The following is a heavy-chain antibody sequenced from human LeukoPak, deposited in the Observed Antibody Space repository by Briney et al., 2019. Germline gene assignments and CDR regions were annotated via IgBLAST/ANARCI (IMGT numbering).Heavy chain of an antibody. CDR1: GFTFSAYA. V-gene: IGHV3-23*01. CDR3: ARDLHYYVAMDG. CDR2: IGSDNKP. Sequence: PGGSLRLSCEASGFTFSAYAMTWVRQAPGKGLEWVSSIGSDNKPHYSESVKGRFAISRDNSKNILFLHLNSLRAEDTALYYCARDLHYYVAMDGWVQGTKATVSS. J-gene: IGHJ6*02.